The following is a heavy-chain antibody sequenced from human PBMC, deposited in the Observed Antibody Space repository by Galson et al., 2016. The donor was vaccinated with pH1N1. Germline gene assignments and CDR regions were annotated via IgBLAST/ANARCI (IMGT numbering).Heavy chain of an antibody. D-gene: IGHD3-22*01. Sequence: CAISGDSVSSNSAAWNWIRQSPSRGLEWLGRTYYRSKWYNDYAVSVKSRITINPDTSKNQLSLQLNSATPEDTAVYFCARGGFYYDSSGPSYGMDVWGQGTTVTVSS. CDR3: ARGGFYYDSSGPSYGMDV. V-gene: IGHV6-1*01. J-gene: IGHJ6*02. CDR1: GDSVSSNSAA. CDR2: TYYRSKWYN.